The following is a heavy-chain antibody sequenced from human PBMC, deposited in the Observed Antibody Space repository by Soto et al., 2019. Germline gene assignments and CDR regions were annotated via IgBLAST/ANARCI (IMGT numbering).Heavy chain of an antibody. Sequence: GASVKVSCKASGGTFSSYTISWVRQAPGQGLEWMGRIIPILGIANYAQKFQGRVTITADKSTSTAYMELSSLRSEDTAVYYCARGGYCSSTSCPAYYMDVWGKGTTVTVFS. D-gene: IGHD2-2*01. J-gene: IGHJ6*03. CDR2: IIPILGIA. CDR1: GGTFSSYT. CDR3: ARGGYCSSTSCPAYYMDV. V-gene: IGHV1-69*02.